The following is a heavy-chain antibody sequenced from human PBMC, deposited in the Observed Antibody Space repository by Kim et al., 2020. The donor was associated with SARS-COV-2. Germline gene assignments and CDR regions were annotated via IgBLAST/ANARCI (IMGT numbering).Heavy chain of an antibody. Sequence: SETLSLTCVVSGASISSSSCWSWVRQPPGKGLEWIGEVDHSGTTSYNVSLKSRVTISVDKSKNQFSLRLNSVSAADTAVYYCARGVSRAWTLRACFDPWGQGTLLT. CDR3: ARGVSRAWTLRACFDP. V-gene: IGHV4-4*02. D-gene: IGHD2-2*01. J-gene: IGHJ5*02. CDR2: VDHSGTT. CDR1: GASISSSSC.